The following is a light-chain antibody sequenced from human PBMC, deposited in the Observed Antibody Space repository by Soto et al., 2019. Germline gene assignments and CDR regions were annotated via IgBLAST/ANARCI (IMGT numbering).Light chain of an antibody. J-gene: IGKJ1*01. V-gene: IGKV1-5*01. CDR1: QSMSSW. Sequence: DIQMTQSPPTLSASVGDRVTITCRASQSMSSWLAWYQQRPGKAPNILIYDVSSLESGVPSRFSGSGSGTEFTPTISSMHADDFATYYCHPYTNYPWTFGQATEVEIK. CDR3: HPYTNYPWT. CDR2: DVS.